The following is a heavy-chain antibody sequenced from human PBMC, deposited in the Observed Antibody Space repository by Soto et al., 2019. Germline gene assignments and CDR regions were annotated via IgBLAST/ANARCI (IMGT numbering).Heavy chain of an antibody. Sequence: QITLNESGPTQVKPRQTLTLTCTFSGFSLTTSGLGVGWIHQSPGKAPEWLALIYWDDDKRYSPSLKSRLTITKDTSKNQVVLTMADLDPADTATYYCAHRVLRTVFGLVTTTAIYFDFWGQGSPVAVSS. V-gene: IGHV2-5*02. CDR1: GFSLTTSGLG. D-gene: IGHD3-3*01. J-gene: IGHJ4*02. CDR2: IYWDDDK. CDR3: AHRVLRTVFGLVTTTAIYFDF.